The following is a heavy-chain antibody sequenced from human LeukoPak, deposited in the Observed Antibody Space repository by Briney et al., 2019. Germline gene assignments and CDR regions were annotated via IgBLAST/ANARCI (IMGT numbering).Heavy chain of an antibody. CDR2: IWYDGSNK. CDR3: ARVNSGGMEGTFDY. V-gene: IGHV3-33*01. D-gene: IGHD6-19*01. J-gene: IGHJ4*02. Sequence: GGSLRLACAASGFTFSSYGMHWVRQAPGKGLEWVAVIWYDGSNKYYADSVKGRLTISRDNSKNTLYLQMNSLRAEDTAVYYCARVNSGGMEGTFDYWGQGTLVTVSS. CDR1: GFTFSSYG.